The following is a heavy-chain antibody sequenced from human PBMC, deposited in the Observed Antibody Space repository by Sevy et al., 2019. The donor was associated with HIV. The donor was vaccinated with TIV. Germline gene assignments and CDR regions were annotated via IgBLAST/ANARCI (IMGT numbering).Heavy chain of an antibody. CDR2: IYPGDSHT. V-gene: IGHV5-51*01. CDR1: GYSFTTYW. Sequence: GGSLRLSCKSSGYSFTTYWIGWVRQMPGKGLEWMGIIYPGDSHTRYSPSFQGQVTISADKSISTAYLQWSSLKASDTAMYYCARQDGHYYDSSLYWGQGTLVTVSS. CDR3: ARQDGHYYDSSLY. J-gene: IGHJ4*02. D-gene: IGHD3-22*01.